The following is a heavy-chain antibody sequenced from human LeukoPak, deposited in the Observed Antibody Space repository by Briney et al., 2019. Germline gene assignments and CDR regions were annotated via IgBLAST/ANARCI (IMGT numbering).Heavy chain of an antibody. V-gene: IGHV4-59*01. D-gene: IGHD5-12*01. CDR3: ARGKWHYYFDY. J-gene: IGHJ4*02. CDR2: IYYSGST. Sequence: SETLSLACTVAGGSISSYYWSWIRQPPGKGLEWIGYIYYSGSTNYNPSLKSRVTISVDTSKNQFSLKLSSVTAADTAVYYCARGKWHYYFDYWGQGTLVTVSS. CDR1: GGSISSYY.